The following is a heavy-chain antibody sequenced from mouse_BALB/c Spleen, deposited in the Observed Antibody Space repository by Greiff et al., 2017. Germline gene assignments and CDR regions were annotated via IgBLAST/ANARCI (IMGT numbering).Heavy chain of an antibody. CDR1: GYTFTSYW. J-gene: IGHJ1*01. CDR3: ARGGYQAHFDV. CDR2: INPSNGRT. V-gene: IGHV1S81*02. Sequence: QVQLQQPGAELVKPGASVKLSCKASGYTFTSYWMHWVKQRPGQGLEWIGEINPSNGRTNYNEKFKSKATLTVDKSSSTAYMQLSSLTSEDSAVYYCARGGYQAHFDVWGAGTTVTVSS. D-gene: IGHD2-2*01.